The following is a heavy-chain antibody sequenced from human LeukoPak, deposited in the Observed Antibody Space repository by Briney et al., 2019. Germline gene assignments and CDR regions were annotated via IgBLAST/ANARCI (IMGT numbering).Heavy chain of an antibody. CDR3: AHIGRRGNWYFDY. CDR2: ISGSGGST. V-gene: IGHV3-23*01. D-gene: IGHD1-1*01. J-gene: IGHJ4*02. Sequence: GGSLRLSCAASGFTFSSYAMSWVRQAPGKGLEWVSLISGSGGSTYYADSVKGRFTISRDNSKNTLYLQMNSLRAEDTAAYYCAHIGRRGNWYFDYWGQGTLVTVSS. CDR1: GFTFSSYA.